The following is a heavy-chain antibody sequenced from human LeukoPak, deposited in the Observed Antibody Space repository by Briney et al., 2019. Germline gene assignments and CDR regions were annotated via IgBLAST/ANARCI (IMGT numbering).Heavy chain of an antibody. V-gene: IGHV3-23*01. CDR2: ISSSGSGGNT. D-gene: IGHD4-17*01. Sequence: GGSLRLSCVASGVTLSNYAMSWARQAPGKGLEWVSGISSSGSGGNTYYADSVKGRFTISRENAKNSLYLQMNSLRAGDTAVYYRARDPTTRSNQPQYYIDYWGQGTLVTVSS. J-gene: IGHJ4*02. CDR3: ARDPTTRSNQPQYYIDY. CDR1: GVTLSNYA.